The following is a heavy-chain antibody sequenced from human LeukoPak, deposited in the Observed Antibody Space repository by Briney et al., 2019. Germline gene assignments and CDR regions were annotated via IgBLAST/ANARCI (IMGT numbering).Heavy chain of an antibody. CDR3: AKDRLGMQPGLH. J-gene: IGHJ4*02. CDR1: GFTVSSNY. V-gene: IGHV3-23*01. Sequence: GGSLRLSCAASGFTVSSNYMSWVRQAPGKGLEWVSGISGSGDSTYYADSVKGRFTISRDNSKNTLYLQINSLRAEDTAVYYCAKDRLGMQPGLHWGQGTLVTVSS. CDR2: ISGSGDST. D-gene: IGHD7-27*01.